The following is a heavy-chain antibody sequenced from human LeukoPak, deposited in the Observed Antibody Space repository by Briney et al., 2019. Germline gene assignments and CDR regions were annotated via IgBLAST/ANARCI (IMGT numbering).Heavy chain of an antibody. J-gene: IGHJ6*03. D-gene: IGHD2-21*01. CDR2: INWNGGRT. CDR3: ARRRGEYYYMDV. CDR1: GFTFDDYG. Sequence: GGSLRLSCAASGFTFDDYGMSWVRQAAGKGLEWVSGINWNGGRTDYAESVKGRFTISRDNAKNSLYLQMTSLRAEDAALYYCARRRGEYYYMDVWGKGTTVTVSS. V-gene: IGHV3-20*04.